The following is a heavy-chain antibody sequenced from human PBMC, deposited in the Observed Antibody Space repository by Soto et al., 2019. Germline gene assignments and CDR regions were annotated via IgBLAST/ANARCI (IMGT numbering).Heavy chain of an antibody. CDR1: SYTFTSYG. V-gene: IGHV1-18*01. CDR2: ISAYNGNT. D-gene: IGHD3-22*01. J-gene: IGHJ3*02. CDR3: ARVIYDQWLLTRDDAFDI. Sequence: APVNVSCNASSYTFTSYGISWVRQAPGQGLEWMGWISAYNGNTNYAQKLQGRVTMTTDTSTSTAYMGLRSLRSDETAVYYCARVIYDQWLLTRDDAFDIWGQGTMVTV.